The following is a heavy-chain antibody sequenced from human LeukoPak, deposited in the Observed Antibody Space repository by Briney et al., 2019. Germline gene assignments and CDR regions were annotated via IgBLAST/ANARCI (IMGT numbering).Heavy chain of an antibody. CDR2: ITDSGGST. CDR1: GFSVDY. J-gene: IGHJ3*02. Sequence: GGSLRLSCAASGFSVDYMSWVRQAPGKGLEWVSVITDSGGSTYYADSVKGRFTISRDNSKNTLYLQMNSLGAEDTAVYYCAKDRGTSLCDAFDIWGQGTMVTVSS. V-gene: IGHV3-23*01. CDR3: AKDRGTSLCDAFDI. D-gene: IGHD6-25*01.